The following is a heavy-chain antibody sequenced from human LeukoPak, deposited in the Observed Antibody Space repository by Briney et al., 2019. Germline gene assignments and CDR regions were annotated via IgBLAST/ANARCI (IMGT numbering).Heavy chain of an antibody. V-gene: IGHV3-48*01. Sequence: PGGSLRLSCAASGFTFSSYSMNWVRQAPGKGLEWVSYISSSSSTIYYADSVRGRFTISRDNAKNSLYLQMNSLRAEDTAVYYCARVLRGAARPFDYWGQGTLVTVSS. J-gene: IGHJ4*02. CDR2: ISSSSSTI. CDR3: ARVLRGAARPFDY. CDR1: GFTFSSYS. D-gene: IGHD6-6*01.